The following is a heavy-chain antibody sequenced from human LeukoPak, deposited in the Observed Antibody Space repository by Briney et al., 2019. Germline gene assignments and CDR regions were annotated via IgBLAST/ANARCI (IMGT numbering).Heavy chain of an antibody. CDR3: ARDPSIAAAGY. CDR2: IYYSGST. J-gene: IGHJ4*02. CDR1: GYSISSGYY. Sequence: SETLSLTCTVSGYSISSGYYWGWIRQPPGKGLEWIGSIYYSGSTYYNPSLKSRVTISVDTSKNQFSLRLSSVTAADTAVYYCARDPSIAAAGYWGQGTLVTVSS. D-gene: IGHD6-13*01. V-gene: IGHV4-38-2*02.